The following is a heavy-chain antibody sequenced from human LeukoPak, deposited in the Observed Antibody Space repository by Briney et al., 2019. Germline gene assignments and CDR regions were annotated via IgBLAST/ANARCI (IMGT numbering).Heavy chain of an antibody. D-gene: IGHD3-10*01. CDR1: GYSITSGYY. J-gene: IGHJ4*02. Sequence: SETLSLTCTVSGYSITSGYYWGWIRQPPGKGLEWIGSIYHSGSTSYNPSLKSRVTISVDTSKNQFSLKLNSVTAADTAVYYCARDPAGSFGIEYWGQGTPVTVSS. CDR3: ARDPAGSFGIEY. V-gene: IGHV4-38-2*02. CDR2: IYHSGST.